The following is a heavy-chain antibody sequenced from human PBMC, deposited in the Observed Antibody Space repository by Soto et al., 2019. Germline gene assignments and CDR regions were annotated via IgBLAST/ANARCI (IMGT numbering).Heavy chain of an antibody. CDR1: VGTFNSYA. J-gene: IGHJ4*02. Sequence: SVKVSCKASVGTFNSYAISWVRQAPGQGLEWMGGIIPIFGTANYAQKFQGRVTITADESTSTAYMELSSLRSEDTAVYYCARLLIVGGGHWGQGTLVTVSS. CDR2: IIPIFGTA. D-gene: IGHD1-26*01. V-gene: IGHV1-69*13. CDR3: ARLLIVGGGH.